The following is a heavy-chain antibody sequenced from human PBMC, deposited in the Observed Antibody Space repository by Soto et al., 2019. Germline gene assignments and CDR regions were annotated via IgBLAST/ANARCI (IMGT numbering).Heavy chain of an antibody. D-gene: IGHD3-22*01. Sequence: PSGTVCHTGTVAAGAITSFCYDRSWIREPPGKGLDWFGESNHSGSTNHNPSLKSRVTISVDTSTTQFSLKLSSVTAADTAVYYCARGLPRYYYDSSGPSPRNWFDPWGQGTLVTVSS. CDR2: SNHSGST. J-gene: IGHJ5*02. CDR3: ARGLPRYYYDSSGPSPRNWFDP. V-gene: IGHV4-39*07. CDR1: AGAITSFCYD.